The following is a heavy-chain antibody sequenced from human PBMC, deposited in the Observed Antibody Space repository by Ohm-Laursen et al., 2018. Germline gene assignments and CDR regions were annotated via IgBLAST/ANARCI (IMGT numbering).Heavy chain of an antibody. V-gene: IGHV1-69*06. J-gene: IGHJ5*02. CDR3: ARDERNWFDP. CDR2: IIPVFGTT. CDR1: GDTFSNFL. Sequence: SVKVSCKPSGDTFSNFLITWARQAPGQGLEWMGGIIPVFGTTNYARKFQDRVTITADRSTSTVYMELNSLRSEDTAVYYCARDERNWFDPWGQGTLVTVSS.